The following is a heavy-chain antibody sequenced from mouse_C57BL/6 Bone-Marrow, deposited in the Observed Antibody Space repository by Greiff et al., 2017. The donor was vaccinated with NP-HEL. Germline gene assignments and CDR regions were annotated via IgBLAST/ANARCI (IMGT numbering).Heavy chain of an antibody. CDR3: TRAGWLPPWFAY. V-gene: IGHV5-9-1*02. J-gene: IGHJ3*01. D-gene: IGHD2-3*01. CDR1: GFTFSSYA. Sequence: EVKVVESGEGLVKPGGSLKLSCAASGFTFSSYAMSWVRQTPEKRLEWVAYISSGGDYIYYADTVKGRFTISRDNARNTLYLQMSSLKSEDTAMYYCTRAGWLPPWFAYWGQGTLVTVSA. CDR2: ISSGGDYI.